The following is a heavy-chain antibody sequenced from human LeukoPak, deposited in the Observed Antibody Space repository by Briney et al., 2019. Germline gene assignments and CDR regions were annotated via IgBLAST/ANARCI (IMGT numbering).Heavy chain of an antibody. D-gene: IGHD3-9*01. CDR1: GGSFSGYY. V-gene: IGHV4-34*01. J-gene: IGHJ2*01. CDR2: INHSGST. Sequence: SETLSLTCAVYGGSFSGYYWSWIRQPPGKGLEWIVEINHSGSTNYNPSLKSRVTISVDTSKNQFSLKLSSVTAADTAVYYCARGPLGYFDWLFYWYFDLWGRGTLVTVSS. CDR3: ARGPLGYFDWLFYWYFDL.